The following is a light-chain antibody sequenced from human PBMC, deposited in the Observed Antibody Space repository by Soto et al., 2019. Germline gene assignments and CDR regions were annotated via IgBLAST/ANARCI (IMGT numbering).Light chain of an antibody. Sequence: QPVLTQPPSVSGAPGQRVTISCTGSSSNIGAGYDVHWYQQLPGTAPKLLIYGNSNRPSGVPDRFSGSKSGTSASLAITGLQAEDEADYCCQSYDSSLSGSGVFGTGTKLTVL. CDR2: GNS. CDR3: QSYDSSLSGSGV. V-gene: IGLV1-40*01. J-gene: IGLJ1*01. CDR1: SSNIGAGYD.